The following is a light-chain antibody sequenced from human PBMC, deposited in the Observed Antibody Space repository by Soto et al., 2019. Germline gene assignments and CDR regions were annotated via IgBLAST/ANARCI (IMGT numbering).Light chain of an antibody. CDR1: QSVNSN. CDR3: QQYIDWPRT. CDR2: GAS. Sequence: EIVMTQSPATLSVSPGERATLSCRASQSVNSNLAWYQQKSGQAPRLLIYGASPRATGIPARFSGSGSGTEFTLTISSLQSEDFAVYYCQQYIDWPRTFGQGTKVEIK. J-gene: IGKJ1*01. V-gene: IGKV3-15*01.